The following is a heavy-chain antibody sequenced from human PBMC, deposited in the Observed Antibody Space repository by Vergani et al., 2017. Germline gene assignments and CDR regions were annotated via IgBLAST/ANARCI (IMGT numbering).Heavy chain of an antibody. Sequence: QVQLAESGGGRVQPGRSLRLSCAASGCRFSSHAIHWVRQAPGKGLEWVAVISNDGSKKYYADSVKGRFTISRDNSKNTLDLQMNSLRTQDTAVYYCAKAGSVTSGSLQYNFYMDVWGKGTTVTVS. V-gene: IGHV3-30*18. CDR2: ISNDGSKK. D-gene: IGHD3-10*01. CDR3: AKAGSVTSGSLQYNFYMDV. CDR1: GCRFSSHA. J-gene: IGHJ6*03.